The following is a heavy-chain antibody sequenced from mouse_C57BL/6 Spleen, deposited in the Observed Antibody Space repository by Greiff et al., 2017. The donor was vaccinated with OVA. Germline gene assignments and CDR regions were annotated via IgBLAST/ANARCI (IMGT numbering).Heavy chain of an antibody. V-gene: IGHV1-50*01. CDR2: IDPSDSYT. J-gene: IGHJ2*01. Sequence: VQLQQPGAELVKPGASVKLSCKASGYTFTSYWMQWVKQRPGQGLEWIGEIDPSDSYTNYNQKFKGKATLTVDTSSSTAYMQLSSLTSEDSSVYYCAMRDYASSYPEDWGQGTTLTVSS. CDR3: AMRDYASSYPED. D-gene: IGHD1-1*01. CDR1: GYTFTSYW.